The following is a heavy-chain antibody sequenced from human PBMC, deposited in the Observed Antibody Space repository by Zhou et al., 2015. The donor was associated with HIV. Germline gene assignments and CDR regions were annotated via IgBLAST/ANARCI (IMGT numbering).Heavy chain of an antibody. Sequence: QVQLVQSGAEVKKPGSSVKVSCKASGGTFSSYAISWVRQAPGQGLEWMGGIIPIFGTANYAQKFQGRVTITADKSTSTAYMELSSLRSEDTAVYYCARLIAAAGISLEWYFDYWGQGTLVTVSS. CDR2: IIPIFGTA. CDR3: ARLIAAAGISLEWYFDY. D-gene: IGHD6-13*01. J-gene: IGHJ4*02. V-gene: IGHV1-69*06. CDR1: GGTFSSYA.